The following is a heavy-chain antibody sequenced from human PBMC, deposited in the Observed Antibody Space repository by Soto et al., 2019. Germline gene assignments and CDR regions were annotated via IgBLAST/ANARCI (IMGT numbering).Heavy chain of an antibody. Sequence: QVQLVQSGAEVKKPGSSVKVSCKASGGTFSSYAISWVRQAPGQGLVWMGGIVPIIGAAQYAVKFRARVTIIADEFTSTDYSVLSSLRSGDTAVYYWARRKPREIRRGGNIVVHNTDASDSWYLGTMVTVPS. CDR1: GGTFSSYA. CDR3: ARRKPREIRRGGNIVVHNTDASDS. CDR2: IVPIIGAA. D-gene: IGHD3-16*02. J-gene: IGHJ3*02. V-gene: IGHV1-69*01.